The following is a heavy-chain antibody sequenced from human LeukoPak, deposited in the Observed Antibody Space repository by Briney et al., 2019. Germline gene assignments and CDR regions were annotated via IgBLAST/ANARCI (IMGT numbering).Heavy chain of an antibody. D-gene: IGHD1-26*01. CDR3: AKSIVGATADAFDI. V-gene: IGHV3-11*04. CDR1: GFTFSDYY. Sequence: PGGSLRLSCAASGFTFSDYYMSWVRQAPGKGLEWVSYISGSGSTIYYADSVKGRFTISRDNAKNSLYLQMNSLRAEDTAVYYCAKSIVGATADAFDIWGQGTMVTVSS. J-gene: IGHJ3*02. CDR2: ISGSGSTI.